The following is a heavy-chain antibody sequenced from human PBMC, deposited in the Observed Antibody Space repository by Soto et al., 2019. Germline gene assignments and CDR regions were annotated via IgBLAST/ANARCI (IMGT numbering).Heavy chain of an antibody. CDR2: IYYSGST. Sequence: SETLSLTCTVSGRSISRGGYYWSWIRQHPGKGLEWIGYIYYSGSTYYNPSLKSRVTISVDTSKDQFSLKLSSVTAADTAVYYCARGKVVRLEDDAFDSWGQGTMVTVSS. J-gene: IGHJ3*02. V-gene: IGHV4-31*03. CDR3: ARGKVVRLEDDAFDS. CDR1: GRSISRGGYY. D-gene: IGHD3-3*01.